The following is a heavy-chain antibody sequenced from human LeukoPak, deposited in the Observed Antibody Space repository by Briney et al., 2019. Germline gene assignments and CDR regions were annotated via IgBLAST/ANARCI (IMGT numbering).Heavy chain of an antibody. J-gene: IGHJ3*02. CDR2: ISGSGGST. CDR1: GFTFSSYA. D-gene: IGHD2-2*02. V-gene: IGHV3-23*01. CDR3: AKDQDDIVVVPAAIPAFDI. Sequence: GGSLRLSCAASGFTFSSYAMSWVRQAPGKGLEWVSAISGSGGSTYYADSVKGRFTISRDNSKNTLYLQMNSLRAEDTAVYYCAKDQDDIVVVPAAIPAFDIWGQGTMVTVSS.